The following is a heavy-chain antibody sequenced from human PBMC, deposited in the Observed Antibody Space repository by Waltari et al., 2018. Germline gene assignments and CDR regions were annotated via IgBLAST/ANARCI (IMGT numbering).Heavy chain of an antibody. J-gene: IGHJ4*02. Sequence: QVQLVESGGGVVQPGRSLRLSCAASGFTFSSYAMPWARPAPGRGLEWVAVIWYDGSNKYYADSVKGRFTISRDNSKNTLYLQMNSLRAEDTAVYYCARLLGGSYVGPLDYWGQGTLVTVSS. D-gene: IGHD1-26*01. CDR2: IWYDGSNK. CDR1: GFTFSSYA. CDR3: ARLLGGSYVGPLDY. V-gene: IGHV3-33*01.